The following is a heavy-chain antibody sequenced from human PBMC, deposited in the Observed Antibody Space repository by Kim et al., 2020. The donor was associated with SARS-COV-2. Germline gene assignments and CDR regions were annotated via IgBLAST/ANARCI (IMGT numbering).Heavy chain of an antibody. D-gene: IGHD2-15*01. CDR3: ARGYCSGGSCYSEKWFDP. CDR1: GGSFSGYY. CDR2: INHSGST. Sequence: SETLSLTCAVYGGSFSGYYWSWIRQPPGKGLEWIGEINHSGSTNYNPSLKSRVTISVDTSKNQFSLKLSSVTAADTAVYYCARGYCSGGSCYSEKWFDPWGQGTLVTVSS. J-gene: IGHJ5*02. V-gene: IGHV4-34*01.